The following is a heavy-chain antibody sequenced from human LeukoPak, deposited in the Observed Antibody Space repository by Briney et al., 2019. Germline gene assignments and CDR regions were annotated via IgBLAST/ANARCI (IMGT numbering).Heavy chain of an antibody. CDR3: AKGHHTVVYFSWFDP. CDR1: GFTFSSYA. D-gene: IGHD2-8*02. CDR2: ISGSGGST. J-gene: IGHJ5*02. Sequence: GGSLRLSCAASGFTFSSYAMSWVRRAPGKGLEWVSAISGSGGSTYYADSVKGRFTISRDNSKNTLYLQMNSLRAEDTAVYYCAKGHHTVVYFSWFDPWGQGTLVTVSS. V-gene: IGHV3-23*01.